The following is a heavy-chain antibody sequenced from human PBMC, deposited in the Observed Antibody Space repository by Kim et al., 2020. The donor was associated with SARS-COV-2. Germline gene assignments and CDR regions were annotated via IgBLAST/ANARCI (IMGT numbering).Heavy chain of an antibody. CDR2: ISSSSSYI. CDR3: ARGGYCSGGSCPHDKYYYGMDV. CDR1: GFTFSSYS. Sequence: GGSLRLSCAASGFTFSSYSMNWVRQAPGKGLEWVSSISSSSSYIYYADSVKGRFTISRDNAKNSLYLQMNSLRAEDTAVYYCARGGYCSGGSCPHDKYYYGMDVWGQGTTVTVSS. J-gene: IGHJ6*02. V-gene: IGHV3-21*01. D-gene: IGHD2-15*01.